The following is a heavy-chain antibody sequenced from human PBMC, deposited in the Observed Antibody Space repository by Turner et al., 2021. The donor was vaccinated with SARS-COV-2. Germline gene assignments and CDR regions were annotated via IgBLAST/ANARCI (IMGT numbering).Heavy chain of an antibody. J-gene: IGHJ5*02. CDR3: ASLYQGIAAPVISWFDP. Sequence: EWMGRIIPILGIANYAQKFQGRVTITADESTNTAYMELSSLRSEDTAVYYCASLYQGIAAPVISWFDPWGQGTLVTVSS. V-gene: IGHV1-69*02. D-gene: IGHD6-13*01. CDR2: IIPILGIA.